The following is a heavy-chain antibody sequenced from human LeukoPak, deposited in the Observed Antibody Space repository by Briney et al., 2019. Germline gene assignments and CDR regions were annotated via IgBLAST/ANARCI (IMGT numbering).Heavy chain of an antibody. CDR2: ISADNGNT. Sequence: ASVKVSCKASGYNFSNHGISWVRQAPGQGLEWMGWISADNGNTNYAQKFQGRVTMTTDTSTSTAYMEMRSLRSDDTAVYYCARDLHLVEPLVNFDYWGQGTLVTVS. V-gene: IGHV1-18*01. CDR1: GYNFSNHG. CDR3: ARDLHLVEPLVNFDY. J-gene: IGHJ4*02. D-gene: IGHD2-2*01.